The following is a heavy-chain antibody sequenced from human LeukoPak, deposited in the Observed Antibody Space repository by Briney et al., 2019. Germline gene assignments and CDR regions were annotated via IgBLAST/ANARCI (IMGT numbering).Heavy chain of an antibody. CDR3: AKLRFIAVCNWYFDL. Sequence: GGSLTLSCAASGFTFSTFGMIWVRQAPGKGLEWVSSISSGSYIYYADAVKARFTISRDNARNSLYLQMNSLSADDTAVYYCAKLRFIAVCNWYFDLWGRGTLVAVSS. CDR1: GFTFSTFG. J-gene: IGHJ2*01. CDR2: ISSGSYI. V-gene: IGHV3-21*01. D-gene: IGHD6-19*01.